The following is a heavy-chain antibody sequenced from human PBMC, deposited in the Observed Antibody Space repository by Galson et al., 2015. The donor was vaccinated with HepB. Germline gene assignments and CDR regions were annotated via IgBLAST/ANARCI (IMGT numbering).Heavy chain of an antibody. V-gene: IGHV3-48*04. CDR2: ISSSSSTI. Sequence: SLRLSCAAAGFTFSSYSMNWVRQAPGKGLEWVSYISSSSSTIYYADSVKGRFTISRDNAKNSLYLQMNSLKAEDTAVYYCAGNTARAVTTVAVVRSYYYYYYGMDVWGQGTTVTVSS. CDR3: AGNTARAVTTVAVVRSYYYYYYGMDV. CDR1: GFTFSSYS. J-gene: IGHJ6*02. D-gene: IGHD4-17*01.